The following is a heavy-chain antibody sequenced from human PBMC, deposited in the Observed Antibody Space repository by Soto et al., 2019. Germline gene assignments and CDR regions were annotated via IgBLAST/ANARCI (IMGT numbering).Heavy chain of an antibody. CDR3: AHCGPEGSFDS. Sequence: QITLKQSGPTLVRPTQTLTLTCTFSGFSLSATASGVAWIRQPPGTAMAWLALIYWDADTFYSKSLKARLTITKDTSKIQVVPTMTNLDPVDTATYYCAHCGPEGSFDSWGQGTLVTVSS. J-gene: IGHJ4*02. CDR2: IYWDADT. V-gene: IGHV2-5*02. CDR1: GFSLSATASG.